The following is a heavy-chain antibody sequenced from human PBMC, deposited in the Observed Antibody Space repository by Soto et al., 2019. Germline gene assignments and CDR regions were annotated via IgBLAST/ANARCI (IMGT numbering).Heavy chain of an antibody. D-gene: IGHD1-7*01. CDR2: INHSGST. J-gene: IGHJ4*02. Sequence: SETLSLTCAVYGGSFSGYYWSWIRQPPGKGLEWIGEINHSGSTNYNPSLKSRVTISVDTSKNQFSLKLSSVTAADTAVYYCARFLITGTTSVDYWGQGTLVTVSS. CDR1: GGSFSGYY. V-gene: IGHV4-34*01. CDR3: ARFLITGTTSVDY.